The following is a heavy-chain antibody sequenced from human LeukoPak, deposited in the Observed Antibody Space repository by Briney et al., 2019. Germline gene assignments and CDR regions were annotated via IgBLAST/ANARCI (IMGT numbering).Heavy chain of an antibody. D-gene: IGHD6-19*01. J-gene: IGHJ4*02. CDR1: GGSISSSGYY. Sequence: SETLSLTCTVSGGSISSSGYYWGWIRQPPGKGLEWIGSIYYSGSTYYNPPLKSRVTISVDTPKNQFSLKLSSVTAADTAVYYCARRGQWLTFDYWGQGTLVTVSS. V-gene: IGHV4-39*01. CDR2: IYYSGST. CDR3: ARRGQWLTFDY.